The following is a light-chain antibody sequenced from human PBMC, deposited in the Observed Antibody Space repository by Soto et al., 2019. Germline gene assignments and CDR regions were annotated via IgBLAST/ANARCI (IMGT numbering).Light chain of an antibody. CDR2: GAS. J-gene: IGKJ1*01. Sequence: EIVLTQSPGTLSLSPGEGATLSCRASQSVTSSYLAWYQQKPGQAPRLLIYGASSRAIDIPHRFSGSGSGTDFTLTINRLEPEDFAVYYSQQYGSSPRTFGQGTKVEIK. CDR3: QQYGSSPRT. CDR1: QSVTSSY. V-gene: IGKV3-20*01.